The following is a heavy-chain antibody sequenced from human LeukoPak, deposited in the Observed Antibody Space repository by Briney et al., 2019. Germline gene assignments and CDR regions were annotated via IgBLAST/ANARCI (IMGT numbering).Heavy chain of an antibody. Sequence: GESLRISCKGSGYSFTSYWISWVRQMPGKGLEWMGRIDPSDSYTNYSPSFQGHVTISADQSISTAYLQWSSLKASDTAMYYCARRPIVVVPAAPRGYYYGMDVWGQGTTVTVSS. D-gene: IGHD2-2*01. CDR1: GYSFTSYW. J-gene: IGHJ6*02. V-gene: IGHV5-10-1*01. CDR2: IDPSDSYT. CDR3: ARRPIVVVPAAPRGYYYGMDV.